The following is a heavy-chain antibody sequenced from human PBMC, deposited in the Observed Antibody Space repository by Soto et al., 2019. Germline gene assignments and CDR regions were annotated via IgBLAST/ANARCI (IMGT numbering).Heavy chain of an antibody. Sequence: GGSLRLSCAASGFTFSSYAMSWVRQAPGKGLEWVSAISGSGGSTYYADSVKGRFTISRDNSKNTLYLQMNSLRAEDTAVYYCAKETVIFGVVTYYYYMDVWGKGTTVTVSS. J-gene: IGHJ6*03. V-gene: IGHV3-23*01. CDR2: ISGSGGST. CDR3: AKETVIFGVVTYYYYMDV. CDR1: GFTFSSYA. D-gene: IGHD3-3*01.